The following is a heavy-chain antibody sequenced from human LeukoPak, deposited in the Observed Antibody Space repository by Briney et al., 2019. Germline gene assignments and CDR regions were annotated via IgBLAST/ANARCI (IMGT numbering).Heavy chain of an antibody. CDR2: IYYSGTT. D-gene: IGHD5-24*01. J-gene: IGHJ5*02. CDR3: ARRPRGDYKAWFDP. Sequence: SETLSLTCTVSGGSISSGNYYWTWIRQHPGKGLEWIGYIYYSGTTFYNPSLKSRVTISVDTSKNQFSLKVRSVTAADTAVYYCARRPRGDYKAWFDPWGQGTLVTVSS. CDR1: GGSISSGNYY. V-gene: IGHV4-39*01.